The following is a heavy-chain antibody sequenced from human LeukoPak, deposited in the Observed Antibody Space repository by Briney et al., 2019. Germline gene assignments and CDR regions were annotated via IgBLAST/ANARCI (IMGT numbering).Heavy chain of an antibody. CDR1: GGSISSYY. D-gene: IGHD6-19*01. V-gene: IGHV4-4*07. CDR3: ARRKLSAVAYYYYYMDV. CDR2: IYTSGST. Sequence: SETLSLTCTVSGGSISSYYWSWIRQPAGKGLEWIGRIYTSGSTNYNPSLKSRVTISVDTSKNQFSLKLSSVTAADTAVYYCARRKLSAVAYYYYYMDVWGKGTTVTISS. J-gene: IGHJ6*03.